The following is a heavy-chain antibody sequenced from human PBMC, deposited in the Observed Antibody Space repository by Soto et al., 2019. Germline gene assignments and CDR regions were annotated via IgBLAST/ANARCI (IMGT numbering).Heavy chain of an antibody. Sequence: EVQLLGSGGGLVQPGGSLRLSCAASGFTFSSYAMSWVRQVPGKGLEWVSAISGSGGSTYYADSVKGRFTISRDNSKNTLYLQMNSLRAEDTAVYYCAKAPYYYDSSGYYNFDYWGQGTLVTVSS. V-gene: IGHV3-23*01. CDR1: GFTFSSYA. CDR3: AKAPYYYDSSGYYNFDY. D-gene: IGHD3-22*01. J-gene: IGHJ4*02. CDR2: ISGSGGST.